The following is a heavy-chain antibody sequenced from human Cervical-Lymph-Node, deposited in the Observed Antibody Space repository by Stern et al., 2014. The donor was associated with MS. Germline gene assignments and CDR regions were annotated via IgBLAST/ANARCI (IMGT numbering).Heavy chain of an antibody. J-gene: IGHJ6*02. CDR1: GGSIRRYY. V-gene: IGHV4-59*01. Sequence: VQLVESGPGLGKPSETLSLTCTVSGGSIRRYYWSWIRQPPGKGLEWIGYIYYSGSNDYNPSLKSVVTISVDTSKNQFSLKLSSVTAADTAVYYCARGSYTSYGETYGMDVWGQGTTVTVSS. CDR2: IYYSGSN. CDR3: ARGSYTSYGETYGMDV. D-gene: IGHD4-17*01.